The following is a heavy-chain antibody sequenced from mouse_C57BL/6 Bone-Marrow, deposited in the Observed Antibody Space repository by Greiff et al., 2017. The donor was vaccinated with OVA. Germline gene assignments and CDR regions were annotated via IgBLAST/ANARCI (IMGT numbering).Heavy chain of an antibody. Sequence: VQLQQSGPELVKPGASVKISCKASGYAFSSSWMNWVKQRPGKGLEWIGRIYPGDGDTHSNGKFKGKATLTADKSSSTAYMQLSSLTSEDSAVYFCARSRNFDYWGQGTTLTVSS. CDR1: GYAFSSSW. CDR3: ARSRNFDY. J-gene: IGHJ2*01. CDR2: IYPGDGDT. V-gene: IGHV1-82*01.